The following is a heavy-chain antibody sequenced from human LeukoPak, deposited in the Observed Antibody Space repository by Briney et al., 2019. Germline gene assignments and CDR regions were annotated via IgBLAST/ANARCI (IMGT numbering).Heavy chain of an antibody. V-gene: IGHV3-7*04. Sequence: GGSLKLSCAASGFTFSSYWTSWVRQAPGKGLERVANIKQDGSEKYYVDSVKGRFTISRDNAKNSLYLQMNSLRAEDTAVYYCARGSGSYFSWGQGTLVTVSS. J-gene: IGHJ4*02. CDR3: ARGSGSYFS. D-gene: IGHD3-10*01. CDR2: IKQDGSEK. CDR1: GFTFSSYW.